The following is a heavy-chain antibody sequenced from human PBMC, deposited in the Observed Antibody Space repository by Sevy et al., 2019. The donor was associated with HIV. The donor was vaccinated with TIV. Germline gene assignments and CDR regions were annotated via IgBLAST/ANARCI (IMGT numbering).Heavy chain of an antibody. CDR3: AKVGGYGDYYDSSGNFDY. CDR1: GFTFSSYA. J-gene: IGHJ4*02. V-gene: IGHV3-23*01. Sequence: GESLKNSCAASGFTFSSYALSWVRQAPGKGLEWVSAISGSGGSTYYADSVKGRFTISRDNSKNTLYLQMNSLRAEDTAVYYSAKVGGYGDYYDSSGNFDYWGQGTLVTVSS. CDR2: ISGSGGST. D-gene: IGHD3-22*01.